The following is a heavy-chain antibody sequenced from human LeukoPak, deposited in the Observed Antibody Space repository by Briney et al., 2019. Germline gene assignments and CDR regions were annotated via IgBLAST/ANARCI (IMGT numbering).Heavy chain of an antibody. V-gene: IGHV1-2*02. CDR2: INPNSGGT. D-gene: IGHD1-7*01. CDR1: GYTFTGYY. CDR3: AREEGYNWNYGGIGNWFDP. J-gene: IGHJ5*02. Sequence: ASVKVSCKASGYTFTGYYMHWVRQAPGQGLEWMGWINPNSGGTNYAQKFQGRVTMTRDTSISTAYMELSRLRSDDTAVYYCAREEGYNWNYGGIGNWFDPWGQGTLVTVSS.